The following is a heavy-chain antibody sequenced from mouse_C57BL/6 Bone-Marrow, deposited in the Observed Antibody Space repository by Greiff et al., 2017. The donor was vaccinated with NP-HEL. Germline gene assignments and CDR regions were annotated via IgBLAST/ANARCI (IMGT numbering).Heavy chain of an antibody. D-gene: IGHD1-1*01. CDR3: ARPSTVVDY. Sequence: VQLQQPGAELVKPGASVKVSCKASGYTFTSYWMHWVKQRPGQGLEWIGVIDPSDSYTNYNQKFKGKATLTVDTSSSTAYMQLSSLTSEDSAVYYCARPSTVVDYWGQGTTLTVSS. CDR1: GYTFTSYW. CDR2: IDPSDSYT. J-gene: IGHJ2*01. V-gene: IGHV1-59*01.